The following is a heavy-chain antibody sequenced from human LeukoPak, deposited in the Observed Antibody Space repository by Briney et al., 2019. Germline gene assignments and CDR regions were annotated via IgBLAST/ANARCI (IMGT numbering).Heavy chain of an antibody. CDR1: GDIVSNNNAA. V-gene: IGHV6-1*01. D-gene: IGHD6-6*01. CDR2: TYYRSKWYN. CDR3: ARITARLFDY. Sequence: SQTLSLTCAVSGDIVSNNNAAWNWIRQSPSRGLEWLGRTYYRSKWYNDYAVSMKSRITINPDTSKNQFSLQLDSVTPEDTAVYYCARITARLFDYWGQGTLVTVSS. J-gene: IGHJ4*02.